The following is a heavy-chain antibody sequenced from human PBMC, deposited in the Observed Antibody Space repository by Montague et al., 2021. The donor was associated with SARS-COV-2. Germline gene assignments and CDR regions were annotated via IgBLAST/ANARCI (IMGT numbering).Heavy chain of an antibody. CDR2: SYSSGST. D-gene: IGHD3-10*01. CDR3: ARDRPRSYYYDSGTYTGGGYGMDV. CDR1: GDSISSGTHY. V-gene: IGHV4-61*02. J-gene: IGHJ6*02. Sequence: TLSLTCSVSGDSISSGTHYWSWIRQPAGKGLEWIGRSYSSGSTNYNPSLKSRVTISVDTSKNQFSLKLSSVTAADTAVYYCARDRPRSYYYDSGTYTGGGYGMDVWGQGTTVTVSS.